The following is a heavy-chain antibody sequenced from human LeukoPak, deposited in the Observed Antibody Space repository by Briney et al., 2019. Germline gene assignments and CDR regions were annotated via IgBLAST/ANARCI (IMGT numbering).Heavy chain of an antibody. D-gene: IGHD2-8*01. Sequence: GGSLRLSCAASGFTLNSYNLHWVRQAPGKGLEWVAVISYDGSDKYYADSVKGRFTISRDNSKNTLFLQMNSLRAEDTAVYYCARRMLAAERGYFDYWGQGTLVTVSS. V-gene: IGHV3-30*04. CDR1: GFTLNSYN. J-gene: IGHJ4*02. CDR3: ARRMLAAERGYFDY. CDR2: ISYDGSDK.